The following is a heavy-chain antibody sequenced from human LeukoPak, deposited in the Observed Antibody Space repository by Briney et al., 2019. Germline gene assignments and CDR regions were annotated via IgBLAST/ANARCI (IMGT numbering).Heavy chain of an antibody. J-gene: IGHJ4*03. V-gene: IGHV4-34*01. Sequence: SETLSLTCAVYGGSFSRYYWSWIRQSPGKGLEWTAEIDHRGDTNYNPSVKSRVTISVDTSKNQFSLKVRSLSAADTAVYYCAGGATISETGYFDFWGQGTLVTVSS. CDR2: IDHRGDT. CDR1: GGSFSRYY. CDR3: AGGATISETGYFDF. D-gene: IGHD1-1*01.